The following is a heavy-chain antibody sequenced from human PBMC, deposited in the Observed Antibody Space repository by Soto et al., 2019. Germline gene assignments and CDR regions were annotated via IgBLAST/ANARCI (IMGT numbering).Heavy chain of an antibody. D-gene: IGHD3-16*01. J-gene: IGHJ5*02. CDR2: INPNSGGT. CDR1: GYTFTGYY. V-gene: IGHV1-2*04. CDR3: ARAGGTAPYRPFDP. Sequence: ASVKVSCKASGYTFTGYYMHWVRQVPGQGLEWMGWINPNSGGTNYAQKFQGWVTMTRDTSISTAYMELSRLRSDDTAVYYCARAGGTAPYRPFDPWGQGTLVTVSS.